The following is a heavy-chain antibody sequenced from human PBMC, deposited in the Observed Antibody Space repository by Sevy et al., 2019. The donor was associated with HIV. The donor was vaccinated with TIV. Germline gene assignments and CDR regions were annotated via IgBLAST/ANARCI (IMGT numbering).Heavy chain of an antibody. CDR3: AKGGIDGYKWPEAFDI. J-gene: IGHJ3*02. CDR2: ISGSGGST. Sequence: GESLKISCAASGFTFSSYAMSWVRQAPGKGLEWVSAISGSGGSTYYADSVKGRFTISRDNSKNTLYLQMNSLRAEDTAVYYCAKGGIDGYKWPEAFDIWGQGTMVTVSS. CDR1: GFTFSSYA. V-gene: IGHV3-23*01. D-gene: IGHD5-12*01.